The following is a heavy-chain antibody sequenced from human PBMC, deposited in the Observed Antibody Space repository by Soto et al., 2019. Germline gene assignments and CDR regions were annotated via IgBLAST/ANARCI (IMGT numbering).Heavy chain of an antibody. V-gene: IGHV1-24*01. CDR1: GYTLTELS. D-gene: IGHD6-19*01. CDR2: FDPEDGET. J-gene: IGHJ4*02. Sequence: QVQLVQSGAEVKKPGASVKVSCKVSGYTLTELSMHWVRQAPGKGLEWMGGFDPEDGETIYAQKFQGRVTMTEDTSTDTAYMELSSMRCEDTAVYYCATRSGYSSGWYGRVGYYFDYWGQGTLVTVSS. CDR3: ATRSGYSSGWYGRVGYYFDY.